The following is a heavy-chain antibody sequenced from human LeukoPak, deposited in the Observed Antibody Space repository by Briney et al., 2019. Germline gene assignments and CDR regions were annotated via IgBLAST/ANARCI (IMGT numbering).Heavy chain of an antibody. D-gene: IGHD4-23*01. CDR3: ASIVGGNSYFDS. J-gene: IGHJ4*02. V-gene: IGHV4-59*01. Sequence: SETLSLTCTVSSGSISSYYWSWIRQPPGKGLEWIAYIYHSGTTNYNPSLKSRVTISVDTSKNQFSLKVVSVTAADTAVYYCASIVGGNSYFDSWGQGTLVTVSS. CDR1: SGSISSYY. CDR2: IYHSGTT.